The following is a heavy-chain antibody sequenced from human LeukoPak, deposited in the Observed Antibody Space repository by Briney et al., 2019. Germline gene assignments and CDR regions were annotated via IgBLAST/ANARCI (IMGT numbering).Heavy chain of an antibody. CDR2: INPNSGGT. V-gene: IGHV1-2*04. J-gene: IGHJ3*02. Sequence: ASVKVSCKASGYTFTGYYMHWVRQAPGQGLEWMGWINPNSGGTNYAQKFQGWVTMTRDASISTAYMELSRLRSDDTAVYYCARDPGSGAFEIWGQGTMVTVSS. CDR1: GYTFTGYY. D-gene: IGHD3-10*01. CDR3: ARDPGSGAFEI.